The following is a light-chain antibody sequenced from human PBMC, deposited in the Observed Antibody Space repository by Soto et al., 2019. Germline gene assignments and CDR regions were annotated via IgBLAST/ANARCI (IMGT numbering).Light chain of an antibody. CDR2: DAS. CDR3: LQRSNWPLT. J-gene: IGKJ5*01. CDR1: QSVSSY. Sequence: EIVLTQSPVTLALSPGERATLSCRASQSVSSYLAWYQQKPGQAPRLLIYDASNRATGIPARFSGSGSGTDFTLTISSLEPEDFGVYYCLQRSNWPLTFGGGTRLEI. V-gene: IGKV3-11*01.